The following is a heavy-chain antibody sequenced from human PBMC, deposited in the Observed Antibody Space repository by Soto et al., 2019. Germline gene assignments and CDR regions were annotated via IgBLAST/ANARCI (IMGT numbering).Heavy chain of an antibody. CDR1: GFSFTNFA. CDR2: IGASGDIT. V-gene: IGHV3-23*01. J-gene: IGHJ6*02. Sequence: PGGSLRLSCAASGFSFTNFAMSWVRQAPGKGLEWVAGIGASGDITWYADSVKGRLSISRDNSKNTLYLQLNSLRFEDTAVYYCARDRVVPAAIYYYYYGMDVWGQGTTVTVSS. D-gene: IGHD2-2*01. CDR3: ARDRVVPAAIYYYYYGMDV.